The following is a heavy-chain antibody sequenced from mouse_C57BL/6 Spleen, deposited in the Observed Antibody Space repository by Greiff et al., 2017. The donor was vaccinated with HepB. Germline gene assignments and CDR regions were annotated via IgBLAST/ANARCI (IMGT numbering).Heavy chain of an antibody. Sequence: EVQLQQSGPGLVKPSQSLSLTCSVTGYSITSGYYWNWIRQFPGTTLDWMGYISYDGSNNYTPSLKNRISITRDTSKNKCFLKLNSVTTEDTATYYCARSVVGRTWFAYWGQGTLVTVSA. D-gene: IGHD1-1*01. V-gene: IGHV3-6*01. CDR3: ARSVVGRTWFAY. CDR2: ISYDGSN. CDR1: GYSITSGYY. J-gene: IGHJ3*01.